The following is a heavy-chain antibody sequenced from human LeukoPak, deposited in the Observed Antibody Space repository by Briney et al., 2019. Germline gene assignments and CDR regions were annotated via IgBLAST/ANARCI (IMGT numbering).Heavy chain of an antibody. V-gene: IGHV3-23*01. J-gene: IGHJ4*02. CDR3: AFPSGSYYTSFDY. CDR1: GFTFSSYA. CDR2: ISGSGGST. D-gene: IGHD3-10*01. Sequence: GGSLRLSCAASGFTFSSYAMSRVRQAPGKGLEWVSAISGSGGSTYYADSVKGRFTISRDNSKNTLYLQMNSLRAEDTAVYYCAFPSGSYYTSFDYWGQGTLVTVSS.